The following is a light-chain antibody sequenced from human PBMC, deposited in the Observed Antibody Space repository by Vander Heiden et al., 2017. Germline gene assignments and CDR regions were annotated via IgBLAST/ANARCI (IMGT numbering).Light chain of an antibody. CDR3: SSYTSSSSWV. J-gene: IGLJ3*02. CDR2: DVS. V-gene: IGLV2-14*03. Sequence: GQSITISCTGTSSDVGGYDYVSWYQQHAGKATKLMIYDVSNRPSGVSNRFSGSKSGNTASLTISVLQAEDEADYYCSSYTSSSSWVFGGGTKLTVL. CDR1: SSDVGGYDY.